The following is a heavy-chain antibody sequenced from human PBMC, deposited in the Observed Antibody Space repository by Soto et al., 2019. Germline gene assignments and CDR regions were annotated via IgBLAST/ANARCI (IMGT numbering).Heavy chain of an antibody. J-gene: IGHJ3*02. CDR3: AREGGSYDSGGYLIRGAFDI. CDR1: GDSISRIDYY. V-gene: IGHV4-31*03. Sequence: SETLSLTCSVSGDSISRIDYYWTWIRQHPEKGLEWIGNIYFRGNTYYSPSLESRLTISVDTSKNQFSLKLTSVTAADTAVYYCAREGGSYDSGGYLIRGAFDIWGQGTMVT. D-gene: IGHD3-22*01. CDR2: IYFRGNT.